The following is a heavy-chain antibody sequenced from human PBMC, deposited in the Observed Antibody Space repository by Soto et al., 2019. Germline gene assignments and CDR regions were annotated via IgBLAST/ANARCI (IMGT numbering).Heavy chain of an antibody. D-gene: IGHD2-15*01. Sequence: QVQLVQSGAEVKKPGASVKVSCKVSGYTLTELSMHWVRQAPGKGLEWMGGFDPEDGETIYAQKFQGRVTMTEDTSTDTAYMELSSLRSEDTAVYYCATSGRYCSGGSCFDAVDIWGQGTMVTVSS. V-gene: IGHV1-24*01. CDR2: FDPEDGET. CDR3: ATSGRYCSGGSCFDAVDI. J-gene: IGHJ3*02. CDR1: GYTLTELS.